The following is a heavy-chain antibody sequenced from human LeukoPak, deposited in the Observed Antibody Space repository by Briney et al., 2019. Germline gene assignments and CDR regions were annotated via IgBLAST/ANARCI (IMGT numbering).Heavy chain of an antibody. CDR2: ISSSGSTI. CDR3: ARVRAAAGDAFDI. J-gene: IGHJ3*02. D-gene: IGHD6-13*01. V-gene: IGHV3-48*03. Sequence: PGGSLRLSCADSGFTFSSYEMNWVRQAPGKRLEWVSYISSSGSTIYYADSVKGRFTISRDNAKNSLYLQMNSLRAEDTAVYYCARVRAAAGDAFDIWGQGTMVTVSS. CDR1: GFTFSSYE.